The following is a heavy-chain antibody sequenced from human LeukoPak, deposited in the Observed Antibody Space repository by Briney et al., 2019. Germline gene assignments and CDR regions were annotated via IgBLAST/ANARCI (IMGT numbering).Heavy chain of an antibody. CDR1: GGSFSGYY. CDR3: ARNFLGRSRKAFDI. J-gene: IGHJ3*02. Sequence: SETLSLTCAVYGGSFSGYYWSWVRQPPGEGLECLGEINHSGSTNYNPSIKSRVTISVDTSKNQFSLKLSSVTAAETAVYYCARNFLGRSRKAFDIWGQGTMVTVSS. CDR2: INHSGST. D-gene: IGHD1-14*01. V-gene: IGHV4-34*01.